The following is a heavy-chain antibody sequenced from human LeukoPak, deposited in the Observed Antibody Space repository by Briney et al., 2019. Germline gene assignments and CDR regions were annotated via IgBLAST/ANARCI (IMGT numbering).Heavy chain of an antibody. D-gene: IGHD3-10*01. Sequence: PSQTLSLTCTVSGGSISSGDYYWSWIRQPPGKGLEWIGYIYYSGGTYYNPSLKSRVTISVDTSKNQFSLKLSSVTAADTAVYHCASLYGSGSSKIDYWGQGTLVTVSS. V-gene: IGHV4-30-4*01. J-gene: IGHJ4*02. CDR3: ASLYGSGSSKIDY. CDR1: GGSISSGDYY. CDR2: IYYSGGT.